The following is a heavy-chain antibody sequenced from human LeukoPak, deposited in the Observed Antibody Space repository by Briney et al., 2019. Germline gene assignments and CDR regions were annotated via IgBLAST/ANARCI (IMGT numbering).Heavy chain of an antibody. Sequence: GGSLRLSCAASGFTFSSLAMHWVRQAPGKGLEWVAVVSKDGTDKFYVDSVKGRFTIPRDNPENTLYVQMNNLRVEDTAVYYCARDGGKMATIDYWGQGTLVTVSS. CDR2: VSKDGTDK. D-gene: IGHD5-24*01. V-gene: IGHV3-30-3*01. CDR3: ARDGGKMATIDY. J-gene: IGHJ4*02. CDR1: GFTFSSLA.